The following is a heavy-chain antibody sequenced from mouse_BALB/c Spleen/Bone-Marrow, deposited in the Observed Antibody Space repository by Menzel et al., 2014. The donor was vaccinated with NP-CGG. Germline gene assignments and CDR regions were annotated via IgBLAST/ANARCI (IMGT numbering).Heavy chain of an antibody. Sequence: DVKLQESGGGLVKPGGSLKLACAASGFSFNTYAMSWVRQSPEKRLEWVATINSGGSYTYYPDTVTGRFTISRDNAKNTLYLEMSRLGAEDAAIYYRARLERSDSNYFDCWGQGTTLTVSS. CDR3: ARLERSDSNYFDC. CDR1: GFSFNTYA. V-gene: IGHV5-9-4*01. J-gene: IGHJ2*01. CDR2: INSGGSYT.